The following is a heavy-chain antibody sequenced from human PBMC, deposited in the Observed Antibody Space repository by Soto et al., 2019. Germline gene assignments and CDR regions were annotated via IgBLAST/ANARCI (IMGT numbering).Heavy chain of an antibody. CDR3: ARHEYCSGGSCPYYFDY. V-gene: IGHV5-10-1*01. D-gene: IGHD2-15*01. Sequence: PGDSLKISCKGSGYSFTSYWISWVRQMPGKGLEWMGRIDPSDSYTNYSPSFQGHVTISADKSISTAYLQWSSLKASDTAMYYCARHEYCSGGSCPYYFDYWGQGTLVTVSS. CDR2: IDPSDSYT. J-gene: IGHJ4*02. CDR1: GYSFTSYW.